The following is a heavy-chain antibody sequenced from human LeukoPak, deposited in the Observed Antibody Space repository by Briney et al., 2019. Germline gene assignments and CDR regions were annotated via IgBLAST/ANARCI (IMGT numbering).Heavy chain of an antibody. Sequence: GGSLRLACEASGFTFSSYAMSCVRQAAGEGLAWVSGIIDSGDITYYANSVKGCFTISTDNANNTLYMQMHNLRAEDTAVYYCAKDQYSGYDWRSCYYMDVWGKGTTVTVSS. J-gene: IGHJ6*03. CDR2: IIDSGDIT. D-gene: IGHD5-12*01. V-gene: IGHV3-23*01. CDR1: GFTFSSYA. CDR3: AKDQYSGYDWRSCYYMDV.